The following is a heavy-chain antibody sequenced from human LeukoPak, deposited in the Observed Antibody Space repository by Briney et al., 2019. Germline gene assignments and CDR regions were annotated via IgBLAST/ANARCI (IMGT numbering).Heavy chain of an antibody. CDR2: ISAYNDNT. Sequence: ASVTVSCKASGYTFTSYGISWGRQAPGQGLEWMGWISAYNDNTNYAQKLQGRVTMTTDTSTSTAYMQLRSLRSYDTAVYYCARDGLVITFGGITEQYFWFDPWGQGTLVTVCS. CDR3: ARDGLVITFGGITEQYFWFDP. CDR1: GYTFTSYG. V-gene: IGHV1-18*01. J-gene: IGHJ5*02. D-gene: IGHD3-16*01.